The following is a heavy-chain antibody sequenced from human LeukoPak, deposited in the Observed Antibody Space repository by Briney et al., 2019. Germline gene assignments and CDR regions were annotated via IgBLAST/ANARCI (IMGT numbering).Heavy chain of an antibody. CDR3: ARSFYGDYESYYYYGMDV. CDR1: GFTFSSYA. D-gene: IGHD4-17*01. Sequence: PGGSLRLSCAASGFTFSSYAMSWVRQAPGKGLEWVSAISGSGGSTYYADSVKGRFTISRDNSKNTLYLQMNSLRAEDTAVYYCARSFYGDYESYYYYGMDVWGQETTVTVSS. V-gene: IGHV3-23*01. CDR2: ISGSGGST. J-gene: IGHJ6*02.